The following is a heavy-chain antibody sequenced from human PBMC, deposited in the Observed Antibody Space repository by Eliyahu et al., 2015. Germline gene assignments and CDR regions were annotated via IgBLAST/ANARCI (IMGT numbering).Heavy chain of an antibody. CDR2: VHNDGTT. CDR1: GGSISSYY. CDR3: ARRWSGVDY. Sequence: QVQLQESGPGLVKPSETLSLICTVSGGSISSYYWTWIRQPPGKGLEWIGYVHNDGTTNYNPSLESRVTMSMDTSKNQFFLKLRSVTAADTAVYYCARRWSGVDYWGQGTLVTVSS. J-gene: IGHJ4*02. D-gene: IGHD3/OR15-3a*01. V-gene: IGHV4-59*08.